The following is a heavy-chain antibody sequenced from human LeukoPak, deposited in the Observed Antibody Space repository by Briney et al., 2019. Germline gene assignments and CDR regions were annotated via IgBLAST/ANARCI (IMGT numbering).Heavy chain of an antibody. CDR1: GFTFSSYA. CDR2: ISGSGGST. J-gene: IGHJ4*02. Sequence: GGSLRLSCAASGFTFSSYAMSWVRQAPGMGLEWVSAISGSGGSTYYADSVKGRFTISRDNSKNTLYLQMNSLRAEDTAVYYCAKAQSFELYYFDYWGQGTLVTVSS. D-gene: IGHD2-15*01. CDR3: AKAQSFELYYFDY. V-gene: IGHV3-23*01.